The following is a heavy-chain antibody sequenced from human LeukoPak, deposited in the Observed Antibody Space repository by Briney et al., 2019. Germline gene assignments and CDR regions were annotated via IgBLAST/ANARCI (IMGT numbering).Heavy chain of an antibody. CDR1: GYTFTSYY. CDR3: ARALWGGSGWYRRAFDI. Sequence: GASVKVSCKASGYTFTSYYMHWVRQAPGQGLGWMGIINPSGGSTSYAQKFQGRVTMTRDMSTSTVYMELSSLRSEDTAVYYCARALWGGSGWYRRAFDIWGQGTMVTVSS. V-gene: IGHV1-46*01. CDR2: INPSGGST. J-gene: IGHJ3*02. D-gene: IGHD6-19*01.